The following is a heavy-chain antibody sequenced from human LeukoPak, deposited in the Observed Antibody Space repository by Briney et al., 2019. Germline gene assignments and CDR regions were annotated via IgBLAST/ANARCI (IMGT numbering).Heavy chain of an antibody. D-gene: IGHD4-23*01. CDR3: AREEVVTPVRLRWTFDY. Sequence: GGSLRLSCAASGFTFSSYWMSWVRQAPGKGLEWVANIKQDGSEKYYVDSVKGRFTISRDNAKNSLYLQMNSLRAEDTAVYYCAREEVVTPVRLRWTFDYWGQGTLVTVSS. J-gene: IGHJ4*02. V-gene: IGHV3-7*01. CDR2: IKQDGSEK. CDR1: GFTFSSYW.